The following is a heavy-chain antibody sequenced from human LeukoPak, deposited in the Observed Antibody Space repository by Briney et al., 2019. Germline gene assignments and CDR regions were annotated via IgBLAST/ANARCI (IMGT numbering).Heavy chain of an antibody. J-gene: IGHJ4*02. CDR3: ASDRFYFGV. D-gene: IGHD3-16*01. V-gene: IGHV3-74*01. CDR2: INSDGSST. Sequence: GGSLRLSCAASGFTFSTYRMHWVRQAPGKGLVWVSRINSDGSSTNYADSVKGRFTISRDNAKNSLYLQMNSLRAEDTAVYYCASDRFYFGVWGQGTLVTVSS. CDR1: GFTFSTYR.